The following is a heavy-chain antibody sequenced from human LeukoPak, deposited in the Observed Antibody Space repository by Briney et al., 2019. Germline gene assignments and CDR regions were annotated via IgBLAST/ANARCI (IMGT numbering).Heavy chain of an antibody. CDR1: GFTFSSYA. Sequence: GGSLRLSCEASGFTFSSYAMSWVRQAPGKGLEWVSGISVSGAGTYYADSVKGRFTISRDNSKDTLYLQMNSLRAEDTAIFYCAKIVDNNYPRSVDSWGQGTLVTVSS. CDR2: ISVSGAGT. V-gene: IGHV3-23*01. J-gene: IGHJ4*02. CDR3: AKIVDNNYPRSVDS. D-gene: IGHD2-21*01.